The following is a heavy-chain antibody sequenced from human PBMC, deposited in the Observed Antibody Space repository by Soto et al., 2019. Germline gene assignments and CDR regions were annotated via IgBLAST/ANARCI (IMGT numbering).Heavy chain of an antibody. CDR1: GGSISSYY. D-gene: IGHD6-13*01. Sequence: TLSLTCTVSGGSISSYYWSWIRQPPGKGLEWIGYIYYSGSTNYNPSLKSRVTISVDTSKNQFSLKLSSVTAADTAVYYCARFIIAAAESSWFDPWGQGTLVTVSS. CDR2: IYYSGST. CDR3: ARFIIAAAESSWFDP. V-gene: IGHV4-59*08. J-gene: IGHJ5*02.